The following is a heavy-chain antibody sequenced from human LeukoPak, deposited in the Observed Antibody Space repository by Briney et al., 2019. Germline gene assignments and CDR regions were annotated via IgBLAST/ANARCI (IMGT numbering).Heavy chain of an antibody. D-gene: IGHD3-9*01. Sequence: PSETLSLTCTVSGGSVSSGSYYWSWIRQPPGKGLEWIAYIYYTGSTNYNPSLKSRVTISVDTSKNQFSLKLSSVTAADTAVYYCARDYDILTGSFDIWGQGTLVTVSS. CDR1: GGSVSSGSYY. V-gene: IGHV4-61*01. CDR2: IYYTGST. J-gene: IGHJ3*02. CDR3: ARDYDILTGSFDI.